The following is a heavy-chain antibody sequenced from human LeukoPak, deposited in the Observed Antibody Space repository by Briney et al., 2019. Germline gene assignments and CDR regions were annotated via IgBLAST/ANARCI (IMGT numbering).Heavy chain of an antibody. D-gene: IGHD2/OR15-2a*01. CDR2: IYNDGHGGNT. J-gene: IGHJ3*01. CDR1: GFTVSSNY. CDR3: TKDHFQGGAPRAFDL. Sequence: PGGSLRLSCAASGFTVSSNYMSWVRQAPGKGLEWVSVIYNDGHGGNTYYADSVKGRFAISGDKARNTLFLQMNSLRSEDTAVYYCTKDHFQGGAPRAFDLWGQGTMVTVSS. V-gene: IGHV3-53*05.